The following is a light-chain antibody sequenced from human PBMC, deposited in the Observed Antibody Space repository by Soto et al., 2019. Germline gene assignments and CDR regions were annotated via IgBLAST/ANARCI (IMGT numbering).Light chain of an antibody. CDR1: QSVSSY. CDR2: DAS. CDR3: QQRSYWPLT. V-gene: IGKV3-11*01. Sequence: DIVLTQSPATLSLSPGERTTLSCRASQSVSSYLAWYQQKPGQAPRLLIYDASNGATGIPARFSGGGSGTDFTLTISGLEPEDFAVYYCQQRSYWPLTFGGGTKVDIK. J-gene: IGKJ4*01.